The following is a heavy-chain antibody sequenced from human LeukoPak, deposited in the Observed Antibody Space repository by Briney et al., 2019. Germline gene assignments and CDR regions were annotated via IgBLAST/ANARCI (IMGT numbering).Heavy chain of an antibody. D-gene: IGHD6-19*01. V-gene: IGHV3-23*01. CDR2: ISGSGAAT. CDR3: AKDLSSGWYPYYFDF. Sequence: PGGSLRLSCAASGFTFSNYAMNWVRQAPGKGLEWVSAISGSGAATFNADSVKGRFTISRDNSENTLYLQMNSLRAEDTAVYYCAKDLSSGWYPYYFDFWGRGTLVTVSS. J-gene: IGHJ4*02. CDR1: GFTFSNYA.